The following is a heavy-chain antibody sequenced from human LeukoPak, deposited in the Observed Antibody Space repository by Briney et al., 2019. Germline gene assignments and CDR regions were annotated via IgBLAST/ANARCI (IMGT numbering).Heavy chain of an antibody. CDR2: IYTSGST. J-gene: IGHJ4*02. Sequence: SETLSLTCTVSGGSISSGSYYWSWIRQPAGKGLEWIGRIYTSGSTNYNPSLKSRVTISVDTSKNQFSLKLSSVTAADTAVYYCARSGLRGDDYWGQGTLVTVSS. CDR1: GGSISSGSYY. V-gene: IGHV4-61*02. CDR3: ARSGLRGDDY. D-gene: IGHD4-17*01.